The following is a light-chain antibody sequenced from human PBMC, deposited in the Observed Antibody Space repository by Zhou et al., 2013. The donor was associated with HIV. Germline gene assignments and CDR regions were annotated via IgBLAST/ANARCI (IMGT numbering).Light chain of an antibody. CDR3: QQYGSSPLIT. CDR1: QSVSSY. J-gene: IGKJ5*01. V-gene: IGKV3-20*01. CDR2: GAS. Sequence: EIVLTQSPGTLSLSPGERATLSCRASQSVSSYLAWYQQKPGQAPRLLIYGASNRATGIPDRFSGSGSGTDFTLTISRLEPEDFAVYSCQQYGSSPLITFGQGTRLDIK.